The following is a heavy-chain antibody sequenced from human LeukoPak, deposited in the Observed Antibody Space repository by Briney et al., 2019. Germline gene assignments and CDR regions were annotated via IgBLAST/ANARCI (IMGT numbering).Heavy chain of an antibody. V-gene: IGHV3-23*01. CDR1: GFTFSSYA. CDR3: AKDRDCRSTGCYVFAK. CDR2: VSGGGRNT. J-gene: IGHJ4*02. D-gene: IGHD2-2*01. Sequence: PGGSLRLSCAAPGFTFSSYAMTWVRQAPGQGLEWVSTVSGGGRNTYYADSVRGRFTISRDNSKNTVYLQMNNLRAEDTAIYCCAKDRDCRSTGCYVFAKWGQGTLVTVSS.